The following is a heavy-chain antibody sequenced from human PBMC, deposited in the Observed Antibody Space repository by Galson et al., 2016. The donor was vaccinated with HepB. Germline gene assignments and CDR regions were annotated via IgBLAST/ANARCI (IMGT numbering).Heavy chain of an antibody. CDR3: AKGWVEWLVQDHFDH. J-gene: IGHJ4*02. V-gene: IGHV3-30*18. Sequence: SLRLSCAISGVIFSDHAMHWVRQAPGQGLEWVAVTSSDGSNDYYVDSVKGRFAISRDNSKNTLYLEMNSLRGEDTAVYYCAKGWVEWLVQDHFDHWGQGTLVTVSP. CDR2: TSSDGSND. D-gene: IGHD6-19*01. CDR1: GVIFSDHA.